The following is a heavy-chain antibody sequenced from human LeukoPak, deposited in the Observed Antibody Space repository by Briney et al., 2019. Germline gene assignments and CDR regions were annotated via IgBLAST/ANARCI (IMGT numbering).Heavy chain of an antibody. CDR1: GGSISSYY. CDR3: AGIPAATGYYYYGMDV. V-gene: IGHV4-4*07. CDR2: IYTSGST. D-gene: IGHD2-2*01. J-gene: IGHJ6*02. Sequence: SETLSLTCTVSGGSISSYYWSWIRQPAGKGLEWIGRIYTSGSTNYNPSLKSRVTMSVDTSKNQSSLKLSSVTAADTAVYYCAGIPAATGYYYYGMDVWGQGTTVTVSS.